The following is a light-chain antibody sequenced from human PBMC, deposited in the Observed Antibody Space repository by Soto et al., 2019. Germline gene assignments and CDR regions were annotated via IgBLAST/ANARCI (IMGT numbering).Light chain of an antibody. CDR1: SGHSSYI. Sequence: QPVVTQSSSASASLGSSVKLTCTLSSGHSSYIIAWHQQQPGKAPRYLMKLEGSGSYNKGSGVPDRFSGSSSGADRYLTISNLQFEDEADYYCETWDSNTHTVFGGGTKLTV. V-gene: IGLV4-60*02. CDR3: ETWDSNTHTV. J-gene: IGLJ3*02. CDR2: LEGSGSY.